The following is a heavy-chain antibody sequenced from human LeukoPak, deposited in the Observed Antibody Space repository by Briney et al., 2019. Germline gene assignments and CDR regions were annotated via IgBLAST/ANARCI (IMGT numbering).Heavy chain of an antibody. J-gene: IGHJ4*02. Sequence: SETLSLTCTVSGGSISSSSHYWGWIRQPPGKGLERIGTIYYSGTTYYNPSLKSRVTISVDTSKDQFSLKLSSVNTADTAVYFCARGSSGLFDYWGQGTLVTVSS. CDR2: IYYSGTT. CDR3: ARGSSGLFDY. V-gene: IGHV4-39*07. CDR1: GGSISSSSHY. D-gene: IGHD3-10*01.